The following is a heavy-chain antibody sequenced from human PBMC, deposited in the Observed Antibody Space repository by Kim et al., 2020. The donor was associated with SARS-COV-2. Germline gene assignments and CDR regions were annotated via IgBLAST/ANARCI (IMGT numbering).Heavy chain of an antibody. CDR3: TTVFGTYIRGFFDY. D-gene: IGHD1-26*01. J-gene: IGHJ4*02. V-gene: IGHV3-15*01. Sequence: AAPVKCRFTISRDDSKDTLFLQMTSLETDDTAVYYCTTVFGTYIRGFFDYWGQGTLVTVSS.